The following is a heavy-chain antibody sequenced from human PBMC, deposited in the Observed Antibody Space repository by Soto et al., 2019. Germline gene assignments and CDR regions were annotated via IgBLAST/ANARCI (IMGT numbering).Heavy chain of an antibody. D-gene: IGHD3-22*01. CDR1: GGSLSSSSYY. V-gene: IGHV4-39*01. J-gene: IGHJ3*02. CDR2: IYHSGST. CDR3: ARRQDYYDSSGYYNDAFDI. Sequence: QLQLQESGPGLVKPWETLSLTCTVSGGSLSSSSYYWGWIRQPPGKGLEWIGSIYHSGSTYYNPSLKRRVTISVDTSKNQFYLTLSSVPAADTAVYYCARRQDYYDSSGYYNDAFDIWGQGTMVTVSS.